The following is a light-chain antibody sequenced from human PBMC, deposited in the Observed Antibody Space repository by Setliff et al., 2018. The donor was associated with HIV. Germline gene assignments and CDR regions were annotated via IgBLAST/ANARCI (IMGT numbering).Light chain of an antibody. CDR3: GTWGSTLSGAV. V-gene: IGLV1-51*01. CDR2: DSI. J-gene: IGLJ2*01. Sequence: QSVLTQPPSVSAAPGQKVAISCSGNTSNIGTNYVSWYQQLPGTAPKLIIYDSIQRPSGIPARFSGSRSGTSATLTITGLQTGDEADYYCGTWGSTLSGAVFGGGTK. CDR1: TSNIGTNY.